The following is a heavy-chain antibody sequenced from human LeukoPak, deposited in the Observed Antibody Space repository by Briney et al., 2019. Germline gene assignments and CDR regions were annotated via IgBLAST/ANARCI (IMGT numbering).Heavy chain of an antibody. Sequence: PGGSLRLSCAASGFMFSSYGMNWVRQAPGRGLEWVSYITSSSPTIYYADSVKGRFTISRDNAKNTLYLQMNSLRAEDTAVYYCATKPSSSSWYRPELVFDYWGQGTLVTVSS. CDR3: ATKPSSSSWYRPELVFDY. D-gene: IGHD6-13*01. CDR1: GFMFSSYG. CDR2: ITSSSPTI. J-gene: IGHJ4*02. V-gene: IGHV3-48*01.